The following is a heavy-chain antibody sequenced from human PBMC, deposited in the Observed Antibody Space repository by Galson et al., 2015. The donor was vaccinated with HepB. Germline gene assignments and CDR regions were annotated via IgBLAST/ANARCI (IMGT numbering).Heavy chain of an antibody. CDR1: GFTVSSNY. Sequence: SLRLSCAASGFTVSSNYMSWVRQAPGKGLEWVSVIYSGGSTYYADSVKGRFTISRDNSKNTLYLQMNSLRAEDTAVYYCARGGGDYEVGVLDLWGRGTLVTVSS. D-gene: IGHD4-17*01. CDR2: IYSGGST. CDR3: ARGGGDYEVGVLDL. J-gene: IGHJ2*01. V-gene: IGHV3-66*01.